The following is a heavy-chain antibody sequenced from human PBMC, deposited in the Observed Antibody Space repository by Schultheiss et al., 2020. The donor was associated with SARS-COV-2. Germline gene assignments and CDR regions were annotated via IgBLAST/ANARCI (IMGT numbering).Heavy chain of an antibody. CDR3: ARGPIYGSGSYLRLDY. Sequence: GGSLRLSCAASGFTFSSYGMHWVRQAPGKGLEWVAVIWYDGSNKYYADSVKCRFTISRDNSKNTLYLQMNSLRAEETAVYYCARGPIYGSGSYLRLDYWGQGALVTVSS. CDR2: IWYDGSNK. J-gene: IGHJ4*02. CDR1: GFTFSSYG. V-gene: IGHV3-33*01. D-gene: IGHD3-10*01.